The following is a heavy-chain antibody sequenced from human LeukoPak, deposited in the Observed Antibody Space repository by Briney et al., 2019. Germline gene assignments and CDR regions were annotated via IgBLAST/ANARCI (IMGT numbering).Heavy chain of an antibody. CDR3: ARGLSVEYCSSTSCSDWDYYGMDV. V-gene: IGHV1-18*01. Sequence: GASVKGSCKASGYTFTSYGISWVRQAPGQGLEWMGWISAYNGNTNYAQKLQGRVTMTTDTSTSTAYMELRSLRSDDTAVYYCARGLSVEYCSSTSCSDWDYYGMDVWGQGTTVTVSS. CDR2: ISAYNGNT. D-gene: IGHD2-2*01. CDR1: GYTFTSYG. J-gene: IGHJ6*02.